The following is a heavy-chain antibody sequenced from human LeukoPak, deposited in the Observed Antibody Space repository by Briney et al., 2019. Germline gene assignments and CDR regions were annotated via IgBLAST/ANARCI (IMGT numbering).Heavy chain of an antibody. CDR2: ITSSSSYI. V-gene: IGHV3-21*04. D-gene: IGHD3/OR15-3a*01. CDR3: AKEFGRYKRDYYYYYMDV. CDR1: GFTFSSYA. Sequence: GGSLRLSCAASGFTFSSYAMNWVRQAPGKGLEWVSSITSSSSYIYYADSVKGRFTISRDNAKNSLYLQMNSLRAEDTAVYYCAKEFGRYKRDYYYYYMDVWGKGTTVTISS. J-gene: IGHJ6*03.